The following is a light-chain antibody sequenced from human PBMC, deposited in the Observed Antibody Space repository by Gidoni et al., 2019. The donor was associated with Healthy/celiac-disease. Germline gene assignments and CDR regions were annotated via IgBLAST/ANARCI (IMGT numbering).Light chain of an antibody. J-gene: IGKJ3*01. CDR2: GAS. V-gene: IGKV3-20*01. Sequence: IALTQSPGTLFLSPGERATLSCRASQSVSSSYLVWYQQKPGQAPRLLIYGASSRATGVPDRFSGSGSGTDFTLTISRLEPEDFAVYYCQQYSSSPRTFGPGTKVDIK. CDR3: QQYSSSPRT. CDR1: QSVSSSY.